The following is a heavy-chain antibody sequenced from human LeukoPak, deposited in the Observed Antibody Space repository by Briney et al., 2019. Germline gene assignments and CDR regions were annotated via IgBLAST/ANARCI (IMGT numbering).Heavy chain of an antibody. CDR2: FNPENGNT. V-gene: IGHV1-18*01. CDR1: GYSFVGYG. J-gene: IGHJ4*02. CDR3: ARDLRSGGGSGSYRY. D-gene: IGHD3-10*01. Sequence: GASVKVSCKASGYSFVGYGITWVRQAPGQGLEWMGWFNPENGNTNYAQKVQGRVTMTADTSTSTSYMELRSLRSDDTAVYHCARDLRSGGGSGSYRYWGQGTLVTVSS.